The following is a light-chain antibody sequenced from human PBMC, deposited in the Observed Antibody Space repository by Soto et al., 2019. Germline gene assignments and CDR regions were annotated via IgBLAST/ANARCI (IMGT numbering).Light chain of an antibody. CDR2: GAS. CDR1: QSVSSIY. V-gene: IGKV3-20*01. Sequence: EIVLTQSPGTPSLSPGERATLSCRASQSVSSIYLAWSQQKPGQAPRLLIYGASSRATGIPDRFSGSGSGTDFTLTISRLEPEDFAVYYCQHYGSSLYTFGQGTKLEIK. J-gene: IGKJ2*01. CDR3: QHYGSSLYT.